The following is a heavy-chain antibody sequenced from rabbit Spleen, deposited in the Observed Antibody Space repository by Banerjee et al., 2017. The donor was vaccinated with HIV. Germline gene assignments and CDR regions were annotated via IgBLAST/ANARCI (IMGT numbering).Heavy chain of an antibody. J-gene: IGHJ2*01. D-gene: IGHD1-1*01. Sequence: QSLEESGGGLVKPGGTLTLTCTASGVDLSDNQYMCWVRQAPGKGLEWIACIDTNDGDTDYANWPKGRFTISKTSSTTVTLQMTSLTAADTATYFCARNYVNAFDPWGPGTLVTVS. V-gene: IGHV1S40*01. CDR2: IDTNDGDT. CDR1: GVDLSDNQY. CDR3: ARNYVNAFDP.